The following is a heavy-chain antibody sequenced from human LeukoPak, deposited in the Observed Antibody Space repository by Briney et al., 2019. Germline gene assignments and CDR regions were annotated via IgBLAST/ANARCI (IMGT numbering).Heavy chain of an antibody. Sequence: SETLSLTCTVSGGSISSGDYYWSWIRQPPGKGLEWIGYIYYSGSTYYNPSLKSRVTISVDTSKNQFPLKLSSVTAADTAVYYCARHTRHRRPFDIWGQGTMVTVSS. J-gene: IGHJ3*02. V-gene: IGHV4-30-4*08. D-gene: IGHD1-1*01. CDR3: ARHTRHRRPFDI. CDR1: GGSISSGDYY. CDR2: IYYSGST.